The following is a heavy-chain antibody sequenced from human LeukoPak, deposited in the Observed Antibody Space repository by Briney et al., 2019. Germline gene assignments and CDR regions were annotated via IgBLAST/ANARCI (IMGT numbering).Heavy chain of an antibody. V-gene: IGHV3-30*02. Sequence: GGSLRLSCAASGFTFSSYGMHWVRQAPGKGLEWVAFIRYDGSNKYYADSVKGRFTISRDNAKNSLYLQMNSLRAEDTAVYYCARSLYSYGHYYYMDVWGKGTTVTVS. CDR3: ARSLYSYGHYYYMDV. J-gene: IGHJ6*03. CDR1: GFTFSSYG. CDR2: IRYDGSNK. D-gene: IGHD5-18*01.